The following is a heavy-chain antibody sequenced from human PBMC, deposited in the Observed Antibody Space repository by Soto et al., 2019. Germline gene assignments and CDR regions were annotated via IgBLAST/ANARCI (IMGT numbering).Heavy chain of an antibody. CDR2: INAGNGNT. J-gene: IGHJ5*02. CDR1: GYTFTSYA. CDR3: ARGEGVRGSKPFDP. D-gene: IGHD3-10*01. V-gene: IGHV1-3*01. Sequence: QVQLVQSGAEVKKPGASVKVSCKASGYTFTSYAMHWVRQAPGQRLEWMGWINAGNGNTKYSQKFQGRVTITRDTSESTAYMELSSLRSEDTAVYYCARGEGVRGSKPFDPWGQGTLVTVSS.